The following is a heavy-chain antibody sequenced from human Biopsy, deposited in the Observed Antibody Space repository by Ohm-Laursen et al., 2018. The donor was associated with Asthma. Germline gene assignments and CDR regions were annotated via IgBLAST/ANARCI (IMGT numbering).Heavy chain of an antibody. CDR2: LIPVLGTP. J-gene: IGHJ6*02. Sequence: SVKVSCKVSGDSFSNYAISWVRQAPGQGLEWMGGLIPVLGTPDHAQMFEGRVTITADESTSTAYMELSSLSSEDTAVYYCARGYSGSERIVYYYSGLEVWGQGTTVTVSS. CDR1: GDSFSNYA. CDR3: ARGYSGSERIVYYYSGLEV. D-gene: IGHD5-12*01. V-gene: IGHV1-69*13.